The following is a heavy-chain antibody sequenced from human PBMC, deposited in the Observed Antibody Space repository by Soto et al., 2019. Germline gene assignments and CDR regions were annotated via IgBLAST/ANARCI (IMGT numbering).Heavy chain of an antibody. D-gene: IGHD3-22*01. CDR3: ASTIDYYDSSGYPREVWSFDY. CDR1: GGSVISSDYY. CDR2: IHYSGST. J-gene: IGHJ4*02. Sequence: PSETLSLTCTVSGGSVISSDYYWAWIRLPPGKGLEWIGSIHYSGSTYYNPSLKSRVTISVDTSKNQFSLKLSSVTAADTAVYYCASTIDYYDSSGYPREVWSFDYWGQGTLVTVSS. V-gene: IGHV4-39*07.